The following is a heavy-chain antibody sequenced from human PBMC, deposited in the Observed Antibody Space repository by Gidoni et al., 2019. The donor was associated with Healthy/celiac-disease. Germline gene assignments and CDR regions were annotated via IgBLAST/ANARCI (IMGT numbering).Heavy chain of an antibody. Sequence: QLQLQESGPGLVKPSETLSLTCTVSGGSISSRSYYWGWIRQPPGKGLEWSGSIYYSGSTYYNPSLKSRVTISVDTSKNQFSLKLSSVTAADTAVYYCARPSYDSSGYYYFDYWGQGTLVTVSS. CDR1: GGSISSRSYY. CDR2: IYYSGST. V-gene: IGHV4-39*01. D-gene: IGHD3-22*01. CDR3: ARPSYDSSGYYYFDY. J-gene: IGHJ4*02.